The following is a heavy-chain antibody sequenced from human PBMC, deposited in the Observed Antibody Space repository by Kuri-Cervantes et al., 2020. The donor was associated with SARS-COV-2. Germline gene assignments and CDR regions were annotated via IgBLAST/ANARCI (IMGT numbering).Heavy chain of an antibody. D-gene: IGHD3-3*01. Sequence: GESLKISCAASGFTFSSYTINWVHQAPGKGLERVSGVSWNGSRTHYADSVKGRFIISRDNSRNTLYLQTNSLRAEDTAVYYCARDSSRITIFGVVTRYGMDVWGQGTTVTVSS. CDR2: VSWNGSRT. CDR3: ARDSSRITIFGVVTRYGMDV. J-gene: IGHJ6*02. CDR1: GFTFSSYT. V-gene: IGHV3-35*01.